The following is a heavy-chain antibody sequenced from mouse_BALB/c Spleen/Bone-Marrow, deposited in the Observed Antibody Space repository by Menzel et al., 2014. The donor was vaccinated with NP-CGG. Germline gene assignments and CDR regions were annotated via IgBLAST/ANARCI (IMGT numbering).Heavy chain of an antibody. CDR2: INPSIGYT. V-gene: IGHV1-4*02. D-gene: IGHD1-1*01. Sequence: VKLQESAAELARPGASVKLSCKASGYIFTSYTIQWIKQRPGQGLEWIGCINPSIGYTEYNQKFRDKTTLTADTSSSTTYMQLSSLTSEDSAVYYCAREGTYYAYFDYWGQGTTLTVSS. J-gene: IGHJ2*01. CDR1: GYIFTSYT. CDR3: AREGTYYAYFDY.